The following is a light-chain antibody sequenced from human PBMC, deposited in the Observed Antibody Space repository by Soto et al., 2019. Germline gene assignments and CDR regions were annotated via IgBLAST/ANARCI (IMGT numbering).Light chain of an antibody. J-gene: IGKJ4*01. CDR2: EAS. CDR1: HSIDKW. Sequence: DVHVTQSSSNVCASEGERVTIAVLASHSIDKWLAWYHQRPGKAPKLLFYEASTLESGVPSGFSGSASGAEFTLTISSLQPDDLGTYYFQQYDSYPLTVGGGTKVDIK. CDR3: QQYDSYPLT. V-gene: IGKV1-5*03.